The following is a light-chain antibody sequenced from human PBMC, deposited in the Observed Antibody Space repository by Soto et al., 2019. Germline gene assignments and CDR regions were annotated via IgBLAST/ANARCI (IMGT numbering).Light chain of an antibody. CDR2: EVD. V-gene: IGLV2-14*01. J-gene: IGLJ2*01. CDR3: SSCTSGNTVV. Sequence: SALTQPASVSGSPGQSITISCTGTISDVGGYNYVSWYQQHPGKAPKLMIYEVDSRPSGVSNRFSGSKSGNTASLTISGLQAEDEADYYCSSCTSGNTVVFGGGTKLTVL. CDR1: ISDVGGYNY.